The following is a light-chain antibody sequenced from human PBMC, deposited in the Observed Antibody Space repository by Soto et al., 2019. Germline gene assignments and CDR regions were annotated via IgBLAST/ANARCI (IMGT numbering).Light chain of an antibody. J-gene: IGKJ2*01. CDR3: QHYDGSPRT. Sequence: ENVLTHSPGTVSLSPGERATLSCRASQGVTSNHLAWYQQKPGQAPRLLIYGVFNRATGIPDRFSGSGSGTDFTLTITRLEPEDSAVYFCQHYDGSPRTFGQGTKLEIK. CDR1: QGVTSNH. V-gene: IGKV3-20*01. CDR2: GVF.